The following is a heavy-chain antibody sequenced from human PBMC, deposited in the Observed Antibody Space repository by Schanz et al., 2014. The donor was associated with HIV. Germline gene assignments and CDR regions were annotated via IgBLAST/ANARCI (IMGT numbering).Heavy chain of an antibody. CDR1: GGTFGSYG. V-gene: IGHV1-69*06. J-gene: IGHJ6*02. CDR2: IIPIFGTR. CDR3: ARGVPVVDLLDYHGLDV. Sequence: QVQLVQSGAEVRKPGSSVKVSCKASGGTFGSYGISWVRQAPGQGLEWMGGIIPIFGTRNYAQKFQVRVTFTADKFTGTAYMELSSLRSEDTAVYYCARGVPVVDLLDYHGLDVWGQGTTVTVSS. D-gene: IGHD2-2*01.